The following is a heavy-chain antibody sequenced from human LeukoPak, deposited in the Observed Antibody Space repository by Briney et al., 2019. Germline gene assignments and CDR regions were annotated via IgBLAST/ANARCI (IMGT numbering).Heavy chain of an antibody. Sequence: GGSLRLSCAASGFTFSSYGMHWVRQAPGRGLEWVAFIRYDGSNKYYADSVKGRFTISRDNSKNTLYLQMNSLRAEDTAVYYCATDLSWYDFWSVYSTPFDYWGQGTLVTVSS. CDR2: IRYDGSNK. CDR3: ATDLSWYDFWSVYSTPFDY. CDR1: GFTFSSYG. D-gene: IGHD3-3*01. J-gene: IGHJ4*02. V-gene: IGHV3-30*02.